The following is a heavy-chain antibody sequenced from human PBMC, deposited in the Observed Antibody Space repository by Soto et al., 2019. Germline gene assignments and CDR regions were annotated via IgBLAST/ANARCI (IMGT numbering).Heavy chain of an antibody. V-gene: IGHV4-59*01. CDR3: ARDEGYSSGWYP. CDR1: GGSISSYY. D-gene: IGHD6-19*01. J-gene: IGHJ5*02. Sequence: QVQLQESGPGLVKPSETLSLTCTVSGGSISSYYCSWIRQPTGNGLEWIGCIYYSGSTNYYPSLKSRVTISVDTSTIQFSLQLSSVIAADTAVYYCARDEGYSSGWYPWGQGTLVTVSS. CDR2: IYYSGST.